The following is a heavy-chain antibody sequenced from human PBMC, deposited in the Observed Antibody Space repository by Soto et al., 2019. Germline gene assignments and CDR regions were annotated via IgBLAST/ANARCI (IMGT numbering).Heavy chain of an antibody. D-gene: IGHD2-21*01. CDR1: GYNFRGYY. Sequence: QAQLMQSGAEVRKPGTSVNVSCETSGYNFRGYYVHWVRQAPGHGLQWLGRIDPDSGDTDYAQTFHGRSALTRDTDPASVYMGLISLTSHDTAVYCCARATQGIMSTYFDFWGQGTPVVVSS. J-gene: IGHJ4*02. CDR3: ARATQGIMSTYFDF. V-gene: IGHV1-2*06. CDR2: IDPDSGDT.